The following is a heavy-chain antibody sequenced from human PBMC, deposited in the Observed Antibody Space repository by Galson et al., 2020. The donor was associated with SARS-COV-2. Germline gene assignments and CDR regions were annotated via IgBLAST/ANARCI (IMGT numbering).Heavy chain of an antibody. D-gene: IGHD6-13*01. CDR3: ARDLEAAAGRFAGGNY. CDR2: ISYDGSNK. CDR1: GFTFSSYA. Sequence: TGGSLRLSCAASGFTFSSYAMHWVRQAPGKGLEWVAVISYDGSNKYYADSVKGRFTISRDNSKNTLYLQMNSLRAEDTAVYYCARDLEAAAGRFAGGNYWGQGTLVTVSS. V-gene: IGHV3-30-3*01. J-gene: IGHJ4*02.